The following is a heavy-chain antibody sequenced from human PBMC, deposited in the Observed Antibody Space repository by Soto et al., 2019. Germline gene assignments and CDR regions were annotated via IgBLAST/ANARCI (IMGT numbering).Heavy chain of an antibody. CDR2: ISSSGSTI. CDR3: ARVGGYDFWSGYSDYYYMDV. V-gene: IGHV3-11*01. J-gene: IGHJ6*03. CDR1: GFTFSDYY. Sequence: GGSLRLSCAASGFTFSDYYMSWIRQAPGKGLEWVSYISSSGSTIYYADSVKGRFTISRDNAKNSLYLQMNSLRAEDTAVYYCARVGGYDFWSGYSDYYYMDVWGKGTTVTVSS. D-gene: IGHD3-3*01.